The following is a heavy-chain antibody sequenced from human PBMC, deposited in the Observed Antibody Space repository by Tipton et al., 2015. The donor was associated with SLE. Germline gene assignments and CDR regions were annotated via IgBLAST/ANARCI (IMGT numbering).Heavy chain of an antibody. V-gene: IGHV1-2*02. CDR3: VRGRYYYGSGHDPHSEY. CDR1: GYTFTGYY. CDR2: IIPNSGGT. D-gene: IGHD3-10*01. J-gene: IGHJ4*02. Sequence: QLVQSGAEVKKPGASVKVSCKASGYTFTGYYIYWVRQAPGQGLEWMGWIIPNSGGTYYAQKFQGRVTMTRDTSISAAYMELTSLRIDDTAVYYCVRGRYYYGSGHDPHSEYWGQGTLVTVSS.